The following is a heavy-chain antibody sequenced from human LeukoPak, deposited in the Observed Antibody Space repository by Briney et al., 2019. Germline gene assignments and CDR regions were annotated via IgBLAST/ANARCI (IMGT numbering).Heavy chain of an antibody. CDR1: GFTFSSYT. Sequence: GGSLRLSCAASGFTFSSYTMNWVRQTPGKGLEWVSSISRNSNYIYYADSVKGRFTISRDNAKNSLYLQMNSLRAEDTAMYYCARDPHSNSWVDYWGQGTLVTVSS. J-gene: IGHJ4*02. CDR3: ARDPHSNSWVDY. D-gene: IGHD6-13*01. CDR2: ISRNSNYI. V-gene: IGHV3-21*01.